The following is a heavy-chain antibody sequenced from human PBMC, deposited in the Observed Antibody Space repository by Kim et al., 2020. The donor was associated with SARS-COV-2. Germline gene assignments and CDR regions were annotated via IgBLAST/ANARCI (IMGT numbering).Heavy chain of an antibody. J-gene: IGHJ4*02. Sequence: NPSLKSRVTISVDTSKNQFSLKLSSVTAADTAVYYCARGGSVPATAPFDYWGQGTLVTVSS. V-gene: IGHV4-34*01. CDR3: ARGGSVPATAPFDY. D-gene: IGHD2-2*01.